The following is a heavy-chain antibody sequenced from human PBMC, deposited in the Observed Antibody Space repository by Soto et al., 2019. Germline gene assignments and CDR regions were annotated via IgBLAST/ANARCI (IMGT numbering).Heavy chain of an antibody. CDR1: GGSFSGYY. J-gene: IGHJ6*02. CDR2: INHSGST. V-gene: IGHV4-34*01. CDR3: ARSRTMVRADGMDV. Sequence: SETLSLTCAGYGGSFSGYYWSWLRQPPGKGLEWIGEINHSGSTNYNPSLKSRVTISVDTSKNQFSLKLSSVTAADTAVYYCARSRTMVRADGMDVWGQGTTVT. D-gene: IGHD3-10*01.